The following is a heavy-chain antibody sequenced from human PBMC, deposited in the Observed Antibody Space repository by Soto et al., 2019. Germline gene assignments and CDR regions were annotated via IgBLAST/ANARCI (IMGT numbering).Heavy chain of an antibody. CDR2: INAGNGNT. J-gene: IGHJ4*02. V-gene: IGHV1-3*01. CDR1: GYTFTSYA. D-gene: IGHD2-2*01. CDR3: AREVHCSSTSCYYFDY. Sequence: ASVKVSCKASGYTFTSYAMHWVRQAPGQRLEWMGWINAGNGNTKYSQKFQGRVTITRDTSASTAYMELSSLRSEDTAVYYCAREVHCSSTSCYYFDYWGQGTLVTVSS.